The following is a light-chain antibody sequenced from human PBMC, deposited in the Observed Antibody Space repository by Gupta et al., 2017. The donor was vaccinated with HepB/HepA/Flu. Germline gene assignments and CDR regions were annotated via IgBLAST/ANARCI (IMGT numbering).Light chain of an antibody. J-gene: IGLJ2*01. CDR1: SSNIGTNT. Sequence: QSVLTQPPSLSGTPGQRVTIPCSGSSSNIGTNTVNWYQQFPGTAPKLLIYSNNQRPSGVPDRFSGSKSGTSASLAISGLQSEDESDYYCAAWDDSLNGHEVFGGGTKLTVL. CDR2: SNN. V-gene: IGLV1-44*01. CDR3: AAWDDSLNGHEV.